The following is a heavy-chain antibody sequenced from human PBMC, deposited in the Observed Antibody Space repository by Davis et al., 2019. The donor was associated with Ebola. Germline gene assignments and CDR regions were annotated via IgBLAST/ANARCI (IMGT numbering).Heavy chain of an antibody. CDR1: GFTFSSFG. V-gene: IGHV3-30*18. J-gene: IGHJ6*02. CDR2: ISNDGTKK. CDR3: AKVPGYCSGGGCYSFDYYHGMDV. D-gene: IGHD2-15*01. Sequence: GESLKISCAASGFTFSSFGIHWVRQAPGKGLEWVAVISNDGTKKYYADSVKGRFTISRDNSKNTVYLQMNSLSAEDTAVYYCAKVPGYCSGGGCYSFDYYHGMDVWGQGTTVTVSS.